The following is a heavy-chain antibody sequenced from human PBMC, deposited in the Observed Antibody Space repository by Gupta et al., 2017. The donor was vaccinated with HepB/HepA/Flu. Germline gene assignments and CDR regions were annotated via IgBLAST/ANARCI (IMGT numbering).Heavy chain of an antibody. V-gene: IGHV4-4*07. Sequence: QVQLQESGPGLVKPSETLSLTCRVPGTFINDEYWSWIRQAAGKGLECIGRVHSSETAVYNPSLKSRVTMSLDTAKNQFSLTLRSVTAADTAVYYCARWEKYRRVFDPWGQGTLVTVSS. J-gene: IGHJ5*02. D-gene: IGHD1-26*01. CDR2: VHSSETA. CDR1: GTFINDEY. CDR3: ARWEKYRRVFDP.